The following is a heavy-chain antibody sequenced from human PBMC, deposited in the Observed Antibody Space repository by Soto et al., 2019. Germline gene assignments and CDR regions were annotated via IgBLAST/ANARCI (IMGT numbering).Heavy chain of an antibody. CDR2: ISGSGGST. V-gene: IGHV3-23*01. Sequence: GGSLRFSCAASGCTFSSYAMSWVRQAPGKGLEWVSAISGSGGSTYYADSVKGRFTISRDNSKNTLYLQMNSLRAEDTAVYYCAKSPTTAAAAFHAYYYGMDVWGQGTTVTVSS. CDR3: AKSPTTAAAAFHAYYYGMDV. CDR1: GCTFSSYA. D-gene: IGHD6-13*01. J-gene: IGHJ6*02.